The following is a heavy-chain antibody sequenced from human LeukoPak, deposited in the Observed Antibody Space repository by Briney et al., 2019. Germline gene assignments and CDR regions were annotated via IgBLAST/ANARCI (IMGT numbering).Heavy chain of an antibody. Sequence: AGGSLRLSCAASGFTFSNAWMSWVRQAPGKGLEWVGRIKSKTDGGTTDYAAPVKGRFTISRDDSKNTLYLQMNSLKTEDTAVYYCTTDYYDSPNWFDPWGQGTLVTVSS. CDR2: IKSKTDGGTT. CDR3: TTDYYDSPNWFDP. J-gene: IGHJ5*02. D-gene: IGHD3-22*01. V-gene: IGHV3-15*01. CDR1: GFTFSNAW.